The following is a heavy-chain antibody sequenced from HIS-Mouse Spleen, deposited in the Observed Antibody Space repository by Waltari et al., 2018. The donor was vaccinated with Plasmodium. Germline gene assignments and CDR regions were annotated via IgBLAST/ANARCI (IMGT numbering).Heavy chain of an antibody. J-gene: IGHJ2*01. CDR2: ISSSSSYI. CDR1: GFTFSYYR. D-gene: IGHD3-9*01. Sequence: EVQLVESGGGLVKPGGSLSLSCAASGFTFSYYRSNWVRQAPGKVLEWFSSISSSSSYIDYADSVKGRFTISRDNAKNSLYLQMNSLRAEDTAVYYCAREDILTGYYNDYWYFDLWGRGSLVTVSS. V-gene: IGHV3-21*01. CDR3: AREDILTGYYNDYWYFDL.